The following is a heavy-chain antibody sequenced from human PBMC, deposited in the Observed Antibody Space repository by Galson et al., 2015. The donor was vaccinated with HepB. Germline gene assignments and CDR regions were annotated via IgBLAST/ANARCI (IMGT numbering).Heavy chain of an antibody. V-gene: IGHV3-11*06. CDR3: ARTQAGKYYFDY. J-gene: IGHJ4*02. Sequence: SLRLSCAASGFTFSDYYMSWIRQAPGKGLEWLSYISSNNYANDADSVKGRFTISRDNAKNSLYLQMNSLRAEDTAVYYCARTQAGKYYFDYWGQGTLVTVSS. CDR1: GFTFSDYY. CDR2: ISSNNYA. D-gene: IGHD6-19*01.